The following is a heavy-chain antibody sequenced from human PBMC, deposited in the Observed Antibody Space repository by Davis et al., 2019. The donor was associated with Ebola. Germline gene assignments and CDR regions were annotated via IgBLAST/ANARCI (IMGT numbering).Heavy chain of an antibody. CDR1: GFTFSSFA. CDR2: ISSNGGST. J-gene: IGHJ4*02. Sequence: GESLKISCSASGFTFSSFAMHWVRQAPGKGLEYVSAISSNGGSTYYADSVKGRFTISRDNSKNTLYLHMNNLRLDDTALYYCAKDPAGHAAGDDFWGQGTLVIVSS. D-gene: IGHD2-2*01. V-gene: IGHV3-64D*06. CDR3: AKDPAGHAAGDDF.